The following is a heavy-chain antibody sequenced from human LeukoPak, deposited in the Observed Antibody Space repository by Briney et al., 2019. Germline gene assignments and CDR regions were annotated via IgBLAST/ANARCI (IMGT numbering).Heavy chain of an antibody. D-gene: IGHD6-13*01. CDR3: AKDRPTVYSSSWLHFLDS. CDR1: GFTSSNYG. CDR2: ISGSGGSS. Sequence: PGGSLRLSCAASGFTSSNYGMIWVRQAPGKGLEWVSGISGSGGSSYLADSVKGRFIISRDNSKNTLYLQMNSLRADDTAVYFCAKDRPTVYSSSWLHFLDSWGQGTLVTVSS. J-gene: IGHJ4*02. V-gene: IGHV3-23*01.